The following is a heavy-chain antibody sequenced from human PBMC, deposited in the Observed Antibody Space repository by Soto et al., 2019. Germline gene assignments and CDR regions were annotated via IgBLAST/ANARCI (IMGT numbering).Heavy chain of an antibody. CDR3: ARGPPLGF. V-gene: IGHV4-30-2*01. J-gene: IGHJ4*02. CDR2: IYHSGST. Sequence: QLELQEAGSGLVKPSQTLSLTCAVSGGSISXGXXXXXXXXXPPGKGLECIGYIYHSGSTYYNPSLKSRVTISVDRSKNQFSLKLSSVTAADTAVYYCARGPPLGFWGQGTLVIVSS. CDR1: GGSISXGXXX.